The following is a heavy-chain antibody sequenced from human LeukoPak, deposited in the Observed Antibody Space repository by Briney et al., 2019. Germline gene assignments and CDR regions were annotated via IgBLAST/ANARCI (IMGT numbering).Heavy chain of an antibody. D-gene: IGHD2-21*01. J-gene: IGHJ4*02. CDR2: INHSGST. Sequence: PPETLSLTCAVYGGSSSGYYWSWIRQPPGKGLEWIGEINHSGSTNYNPSLKSRVTISVDTSKNQFSLKLSSVTAADTAVYYCARGSWVSGGELDYWGQGTLVTVSS. CDR1: GGSSSGYY. V-gene: IGHV4-34*01. CDR3: ARGSWVSGGELDY.